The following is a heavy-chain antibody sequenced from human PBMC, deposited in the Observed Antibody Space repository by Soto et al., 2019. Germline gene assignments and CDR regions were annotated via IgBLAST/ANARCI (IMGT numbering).Heavy chain of an antibody. CDR2: ISHDGSNK. J-gene: IGHJ5*02. CDR1: GFIFSSYG. Sequence: LRLSCAASGFIFSSYGMYWIRRAPGKGLEWVAGISHDGSNKYYGDSVKGRCTIYRDNSKNTLFLQIDSLRAEDTAVYYCAKLIGGVKAIGGTGNLLDKWRQGTLVT. V-gene: IGHV3-30*18. D-gene: IGHD3-3*01. CDR3: AKLIGGVKAIGGTGNLLDK.